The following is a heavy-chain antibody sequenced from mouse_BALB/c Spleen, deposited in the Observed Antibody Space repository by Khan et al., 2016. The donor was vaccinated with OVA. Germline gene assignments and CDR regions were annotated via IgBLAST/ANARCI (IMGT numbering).Heavy chain of an antibody. CDR1: GYTFTDFY. J-gene: IGHJ3*01. V-gene: IGHV1-77*01. Sequence: QVQLKESGAELARPGASVKLSCKTSGYTFTDFYINWVKQRTGQGLEWIGDIYPGSANTYYNEKFKGKATLTVDKSSSTAYMQLSSPTSEDSAVYFCARSGSGSFGFWGQGTLVTVSA. CDR2: IYPGSANT. CDR3: ARSGSGSFGF. D-gene: IGHD2-2*01.